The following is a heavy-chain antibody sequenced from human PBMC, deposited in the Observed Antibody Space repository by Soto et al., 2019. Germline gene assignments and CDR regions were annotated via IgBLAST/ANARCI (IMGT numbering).Heavy chain of an antibody. CDR2: IYYSGST. D-gene: IGHD1-26*01. J-gene: IGHJ6*01. V-gene: IGHV4-39*07. CDR1: GGSISSSSYY. Sequence: SETLSLTCTVSGGSISSSSYYWGWVRHPPGKGLEWIGSIYYSGSTYYNPSLKSRVTISVDTSKNQFSLKLSSVTAADTAVYYCARGFIARYSGSGSTGVDVWGQGTTVTVYS. CDR3: ARGFIARYSGSGSTGVDV.